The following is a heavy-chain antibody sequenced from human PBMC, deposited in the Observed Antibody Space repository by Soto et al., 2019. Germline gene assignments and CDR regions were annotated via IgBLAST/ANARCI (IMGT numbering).Heavy chain of an antibody. CDR3: TPDGPWLVADLYY. CDR1: SVSNAW. V-gene: IGHV3-15*07. CDR2: IKSKTDGGTT. J-gene: IGHJ4*02. Sequence: SVSNAWMNWVRQAPGKGLEWVGRIKSKTDGGTTDYAAPVKGRFTISRDDSKNTLYLQMNSLKTEDTAVYYCTPDGPWLVADLYYWGKGTLVTVSS. D-gene: IGHD6-19*01.